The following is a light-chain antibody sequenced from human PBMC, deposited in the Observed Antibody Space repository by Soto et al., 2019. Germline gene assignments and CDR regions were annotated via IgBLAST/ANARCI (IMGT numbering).Light chain of an antibody. CDR1: QSVTSNY. V-gene: IGKV3-20*01. CDR3: QQYAGAPWT. Sequence: EIVLTQSPGTLAVSPGERAALSCKASQSVTSNYLAWYQQRPGQAPRLLIYAANKRATGSPDRVTGSGSGTDFNLTISSLEPEDSALYYCQQYAGAPWTFGQGTKVDI. CDR2: AAN. J-gene: IGKJ1*01.